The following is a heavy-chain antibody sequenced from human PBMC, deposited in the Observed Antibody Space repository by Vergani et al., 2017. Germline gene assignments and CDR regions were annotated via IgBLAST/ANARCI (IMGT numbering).Heavy chain of an antibody. Sequence: QVQLVESGGGVVQPGRSLRLSCAASGFTFSSYGMHWVRQAPGKGLEWVAVILYDGSNKYYADSVKGRFTISRDNSKNTLYLQMNSLRAEDTAVYYCERELLTRAVAGCFDYWGQGTLVTVSS. V-gene: IGHV3-33*01. D-gene: IGHD6-19*01. CDR3: ERELLTRAVAGCFDY. CDR1: GFTFSSYG. J-gene: IGHJ4*02. CDR2: ILYDGSNK.